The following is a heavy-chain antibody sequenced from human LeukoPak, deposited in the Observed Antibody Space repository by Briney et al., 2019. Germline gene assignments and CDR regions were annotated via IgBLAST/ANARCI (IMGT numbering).Heavy chain of an antibody. J-gene: IGHJ4*02. CDR2: ISGSGGNT. CDR3: AKAPVTTCSGAYCYPFDY. D-gene: IGHD2-21*01. Sequence: GGSLRLSCAASGFTFSSYGMSWVRQAPGKGLEWVSAISGSGGNTYYADSVKGRFTISRDNSKNTLYLQMNSLRAEDTAVYYCAKAPVTTCSGAYCYPFDYWGQGTLVTVSS. CDR1: GFTFSSYG. V-gene: IGHV3-23*01.